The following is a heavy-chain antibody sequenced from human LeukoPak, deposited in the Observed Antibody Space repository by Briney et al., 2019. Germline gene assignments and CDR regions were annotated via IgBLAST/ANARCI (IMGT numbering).Heavy chain of an antibody. D-gene: IGHD3-22*01. V-gene: IGHV3-33*01. CDR2: IWYDGSNK. CDR3: ARASGSAFDI. CDR1: GFTFSSYG. J-gene: IGHJ3*02. Sequence: GGSLRLSCAASGFTFSSYGMHWVRLAPGKGLEWVAVIWYDGSNKYYADSVKGRFTISRDNSKNTLYLQMNSLRAEDTAVYYCARASGSAFDIWGQGTMVTVSS.